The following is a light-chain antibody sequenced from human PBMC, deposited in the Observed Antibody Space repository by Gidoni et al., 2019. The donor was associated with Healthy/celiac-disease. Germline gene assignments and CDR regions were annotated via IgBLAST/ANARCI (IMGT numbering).Light chain of an antibody. Sequence: DIQMTTYPSDLSASVGDRVTITCRASHGISNYLAWYQQKPGKDPKLLIYAASTLQSGVPSRFSGSGSGTDFTLTISSLQPEDVATYYCQKYNSARVTFGPGTKVDIK. CDR2: AAS. J-gene: IGKJ3*01. V-gene: IGKV1-27*01. CDR1: HGISNY. CDR3: QKYNSARVT.